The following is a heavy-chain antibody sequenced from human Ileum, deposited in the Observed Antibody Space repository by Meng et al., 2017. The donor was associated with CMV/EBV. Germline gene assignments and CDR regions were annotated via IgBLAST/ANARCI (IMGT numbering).Heavy chain of an antibody. CDR1: GFTFSSYS. CDR2: ISRGGDNS. CDR3: ANNGEPGVAEYYQH. Sequence: GGSLRLSCAASGFTFSSYSMSWLRQAPGKGLEWVARISRGGDNSIYGDSVKGRFTISRDNAKNSLYMQMNSLRAEDTAVYYCANNGEPGVAEYYQHWGQGTLVTVSS. D-gene: IGHD3-3*01. V-gene: IGHV3-21*01. J-gene: IGHJ1*01.